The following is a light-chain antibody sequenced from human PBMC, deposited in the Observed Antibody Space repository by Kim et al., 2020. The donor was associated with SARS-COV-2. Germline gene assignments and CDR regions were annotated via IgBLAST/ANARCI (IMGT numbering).Light chain of an antibody. CDR3: QQYGNSPST. CDR1: QSVTSS. V-gene: IGKV3-20*01. CDR2: GAS. Sequence: SPGERATLACRASQSVTSSLAGYQQKPGQAPRLLIHGASSRATGIPDRFSGSGSGTDFTLTISRLEPEDFAVYYCQQYGNSPSTFGQGTRLEIK. J-gene: IGKJ5*01.